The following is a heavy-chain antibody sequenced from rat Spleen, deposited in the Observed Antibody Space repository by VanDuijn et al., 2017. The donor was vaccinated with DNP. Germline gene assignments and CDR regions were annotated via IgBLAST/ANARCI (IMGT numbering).Heavy chain of an antibody. Sequence: EVQLQESGSGLVKPSQSLSLTCSVTGYSITSNYWGWIRKFPGNKMEYIGHISYSGSTNYNPSLRSRISITRDTSKNQFFLQVNSITTEDTATYYCVRGKYNSDYFYYWGQGVMVTVSS. J-gene: IGHJ2*01. CDR3: VRGKYNSDYFYY. CDR2: ISYSGST. D-gene: IGHD4-3*01. CDR1: GYSITSNY. V-gene: IGHV3-1*01.